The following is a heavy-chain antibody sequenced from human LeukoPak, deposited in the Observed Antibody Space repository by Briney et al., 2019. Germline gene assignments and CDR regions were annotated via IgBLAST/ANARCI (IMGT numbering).Heavy chain of an antibody. CDR2: IYSGGST. V-gene: IGHV3-66*01. CDR3: ARASDYYDSSGYYFLGADDYFDY. J-gene: IGHJ4*02. D-gene: IGHD3-22*01. CDR1: GLTVSSNY. Sequence: PGGSLRLSCAASGLTVSSNYMSWVRQAPGKGLEWVSVIYSGGSTYYADSVKGRFTISRDNSKNTLYLQMNSLRAEDTAVYYCARASDYYDSSGYYFLGADDYFDYWGQGTLVTVSS.